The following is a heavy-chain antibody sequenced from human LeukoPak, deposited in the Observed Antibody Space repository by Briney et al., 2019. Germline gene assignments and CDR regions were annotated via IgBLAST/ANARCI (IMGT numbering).Heavy chain of an antibody. CDR1: GDSIRTYY. V-gene: IGHV4-59*01. J-gene: IGHJ4*02. D-gene: IGHD6-19*01. Sequence: PSQTLSLTCAVSGDSIRTYYWSWIRQPPGKGLEWIGYISYNGRTNYKPSLNSRVTISVDTSKNQFSLKLTSVTAADTAVYYCARVRESSGWDYFDYWGQGAQVTVSS. CDR3: ARVRESSGWDYFDY. CDR2: ISYNGRT.